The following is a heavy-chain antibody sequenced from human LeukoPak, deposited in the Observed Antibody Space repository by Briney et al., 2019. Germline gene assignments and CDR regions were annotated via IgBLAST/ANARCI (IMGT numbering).Heavy chain of an antibody. CDR2: INPDNGNT. J-gene: IGHJ4*02. Sequence: ASVKVSCKASGYTFTSYGISWVRQAPGQGLEWMGWINPDNGNTHYTQKFQGRVTLTTDTSTSTANMELRSLRSDDTAVYYCARDDVGSYAKGWGQGTLVTVSS. CDR3: ARDDVGSYAKG. V-gene: IGHV1-18*01. CDR1: GYTFTSYG. D-gene: IGHD3-10*01.